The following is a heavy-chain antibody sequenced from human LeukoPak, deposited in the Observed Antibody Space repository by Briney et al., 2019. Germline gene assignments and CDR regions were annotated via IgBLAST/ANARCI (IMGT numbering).Heavy chain of an antibody. D-gene: IGHD3-22*01. CDR1: GFTFSSYS. CDR2: ISSSSSYI. V-gene: IGHV3-21*01. Sequence: GGSLRLSCAASGFTFSSYSMNWVRQAPGKGLEWVSSISSSSSYIYYADSVKGRFTISRDNAKNSLYLQMNSLRAEDTAVYYCARDAYYYDSSGYYSYFDYWGQGTLVTVSS. CDR3: ARDAYYYDSSGYYSYFDY. J-gene: IGHJ4*02.